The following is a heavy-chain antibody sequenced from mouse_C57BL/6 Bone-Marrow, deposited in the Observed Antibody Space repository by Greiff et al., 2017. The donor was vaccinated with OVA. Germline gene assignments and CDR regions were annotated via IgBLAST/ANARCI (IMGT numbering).Heavy chain of an antibody. V-gene: IGHV14-4*01. CDR2: IDPENGDT. J-gene: IGHJ3*01. CDR1: GFNIKDDY. D-gene: IGHD1-1*01. CDR3: ARSEGYYYGKGLRAWFAY. Sequence: EVQLQQSGAELVRPGASVKLSCTASGFNIKDDYMHWVKQRPEQGLEWIGWIDPENGDTEYASKFQGKATITADTSSNTAYMELRSLTSEDSAVYFCARSEGYYYGKGLRAWFAYWGQGTLVTVSA.